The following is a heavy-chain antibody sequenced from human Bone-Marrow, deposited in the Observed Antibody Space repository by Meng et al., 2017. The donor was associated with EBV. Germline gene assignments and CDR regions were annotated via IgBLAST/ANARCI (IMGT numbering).Heavy chain of an antibody. Sequence: QESRQASSRGLVKPSATLSLTCTDCGGTVSSGRYYWRCIRQPPGKGLEWIGYIYYSGSTNYNPSLKSRVTKSVDTSKNQFSLKLSSVTAADTAVYYCARDNVDTAMVPHWGQGTLVTVSS. CDR1: GGTVSSGRYY. CDR2: IYYSGST. J-gene: IGHJ4*02. V-gene: IGHV4-61*01. D-gene: IGHD5-18*01. CDR3: ARDNVDTAMVPH.